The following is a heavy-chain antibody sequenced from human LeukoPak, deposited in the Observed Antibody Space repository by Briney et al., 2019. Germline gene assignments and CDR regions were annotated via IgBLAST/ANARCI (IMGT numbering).Heavy chain of an antibody. D-gene: IGHD2-21*02. J-gene: IGHJ3*02. Sequence: SQTLSLTCAISGDSVSSNSAAWNWIRQSPSRGLEWLGRTYYRSKWYNDYAVSVKSRITINPDTSKNQFSLQLNSVTPEDTAVYYCARGGVVVTENMRASDIWGQGTMVTVSS. CDR2: TYYRSKWYN. V-gene: IGHV6-1*01. CDR3: ARGGVVVTENMRASDI. CDR1: GDSVSSNSAA.